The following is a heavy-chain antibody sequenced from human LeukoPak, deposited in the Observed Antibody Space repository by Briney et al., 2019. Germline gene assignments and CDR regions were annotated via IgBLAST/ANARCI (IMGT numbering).Heavy chain of an antibody. CDR1: GFTFSSYA. CDR3: AKDKKGGPATCFDY. J-gene: IGHJ4*02. CDR2: IRYDGSNK. D-gene: IGHD2-2*01. V-gene: IGHV3-30*02. Sequence: GGSLRLSCAASGFTFSSYAMSWVRQAPGKGLEWVAFIRYDGSNKYYADSVKGRFTISRDNSKNTLYLQMNSLRAEDTAVYYCAKDKKGGPATCFDYWGQGTLVTVSS.